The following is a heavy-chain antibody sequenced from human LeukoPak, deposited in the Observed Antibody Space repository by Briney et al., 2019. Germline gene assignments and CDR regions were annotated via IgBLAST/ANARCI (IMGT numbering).Heavy chain of an antibody. Sequence: ASVKVSCKASGYTFTSYDINWVGHAGAQGLEGMGWMSPNSGDTGYVQNFQGRVTMTRYTSISTAYMELTTLRSEDTAIYHCARGPPNWGFDFWGQGALVTVSS. V-gene: IGHV1-8*01. D-gene: IGHD7-27*01. J-gene: IGHJ4*02. CDR2: MSPNSGDT. CDR3: ARGPPNWGFDF. CDR1: GYTFTSYD.